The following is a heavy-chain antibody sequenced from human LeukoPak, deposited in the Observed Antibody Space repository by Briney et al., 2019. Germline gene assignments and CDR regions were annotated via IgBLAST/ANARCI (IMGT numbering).Heavy chain of an antibody. CDR2: INPNSGGT. D-gene: IGHD1-26*01. CDR3: ARDGAGSYVDAFDI. CDR1: GYTFTGYY. V-gene: IGHV1-2*06. Sequence: ASVKVSCKASGYTFTGYYMHWVRQAPGQGLEWMGRINPNSGGTNYAQKFQGRVTMTRDTSISTAYMELSRLRSDDTAVYYCARDGAGSYVDAFDIWGQGTMVTVSS. J-gene: IGHJ3*02.